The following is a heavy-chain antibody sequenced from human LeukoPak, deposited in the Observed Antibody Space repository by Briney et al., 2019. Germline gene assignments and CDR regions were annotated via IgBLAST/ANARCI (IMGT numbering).Heavy chain of an antibody. CDR1: GFTFSSYW. CDR2: INSDGSST. V-gene: IGHV3-74*01. Sequence: PGGSLRLSCAASGFTFSSYWMHWVRQAPGKGLGWVSGINSDGSSTSNADSVKGRFTISRDNAKNTLYLQMNSLRAEDTAVYYCAREGETYYYDSRGYYSLWGQGTLVTVSS. D-gene: IGHD3-22*01. J-gene: IGHJ4*02. CDR3: AREGETYYYDSRGYYSL.